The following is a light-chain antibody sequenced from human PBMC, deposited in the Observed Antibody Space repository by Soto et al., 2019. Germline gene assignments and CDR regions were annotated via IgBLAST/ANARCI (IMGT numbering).Light chain of an antibody. CDR2: DAS. V-gene: IGKV1-5*01. Sequence: DIQLTQSPSTLSASAGDRVTLTCRASQSLNTILAWYQQRPGKAPKLLIYDASTLESGVPSRFSGSGSGTEFSLTISNLQPDDCATYYCQQYENYWTFGQGTKVDI. J-gene: IGKJ1*01. CDR1: QSLNTI. CDR3: QQYENYWT.